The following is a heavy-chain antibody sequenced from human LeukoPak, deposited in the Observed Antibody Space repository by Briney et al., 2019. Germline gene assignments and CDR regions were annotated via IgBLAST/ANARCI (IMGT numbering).Heavy chain of an antibody. D-gene: IGHD1-26*01. Sequence: PGGSLRLSCAASGSTFSNYAMSWVRQAPGKGLEWVSALSGSGATTYYADSVKGRFTISRDNSQNTLYLQMNSLRAEDTAVYYCAKPWSTTNVVATAFDSWGQGTLVTVSS. CDR3: AKPWSTTNVVATAFDS. CDR2: LSGSGATT. J-gene: IGHJ4*02. V-gene: IGHV3-23*01. CDR1: GSTFSNYA.